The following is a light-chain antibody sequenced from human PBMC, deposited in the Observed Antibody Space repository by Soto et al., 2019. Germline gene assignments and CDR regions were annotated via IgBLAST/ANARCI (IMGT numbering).Light chain of an antibody. CDR3: QRYGS. CDR2: GAS. J-gene: IGKJ1*01. CDR1: QSVSSSH. Sequence: EIVLTQSPGTLSLSPGERATLSCRASQSVSSSHLAWYQQKPGQAPRLLIYGASSRATGIPDRFSGSGSGTDFPLTISRLEPEDCAVYYCQRYGSFGPGTKVEIK. V-gene: IGKV3-20*01.